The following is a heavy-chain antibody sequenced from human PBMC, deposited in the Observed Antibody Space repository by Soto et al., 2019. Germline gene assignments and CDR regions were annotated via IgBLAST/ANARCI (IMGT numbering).Heavy chain of an antibody. D-gene: IGHD6-19*01. J-gene: IGHJ5*02. Sequence: SQTLSLTCAISGDSVSSNSAAWNWIRQSPSRGLEWLGRTYYRSKWYNDYAVSVKSRITINPDTSKNQFSLQLNSVTPEDTAVYYCARSLIAVAARGPNWFDPWGQGTLVTVSS. CDR3: ARSLIAVAARGPNWFDP. CDR1: GDSVSSNSAA. V-gene: IGHV6-1*01. CDR2: TYYRSKWYN.